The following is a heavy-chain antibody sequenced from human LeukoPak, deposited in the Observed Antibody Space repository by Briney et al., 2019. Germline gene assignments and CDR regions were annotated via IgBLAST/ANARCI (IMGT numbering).Heavy chain of an antibody. CDR1: GVSFDDYY. CDR2: INHSGYS. Sequence: SETLSLTCAVSGVSFDDYYWSWVRQTPGKGLEWIGEINHSGYSNDSPSLKSRVTLSIDTSRKQFSLNLRSVTVADTGIYYCTRMTAGHDYWGQGTLVSVSS. V-gene: IGHV4-34*01. D-gene: IGHD2-21*02. J-gene: IGHJ4*02. CDR3: TRMTAGHDY.